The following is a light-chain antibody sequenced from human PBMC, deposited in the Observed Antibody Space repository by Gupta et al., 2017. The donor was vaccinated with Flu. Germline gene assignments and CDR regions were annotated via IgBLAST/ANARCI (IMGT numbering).Light chain of an antibody. J-gene: IGLJ3*02. CDR3: TSYTITSTWV. V-gene: IGLV2-14*03. CDR2: DVS. Sequence: SITISCTGASSDVGAYNFVSWYQLHPGKAPKLMIYDVSNRPSGVSNRFSGSKSGNTASLTISGLQAEDEADYYCTSYTITSTWVFGGGTKLTVL. CDR1: SSDVGAYNF.